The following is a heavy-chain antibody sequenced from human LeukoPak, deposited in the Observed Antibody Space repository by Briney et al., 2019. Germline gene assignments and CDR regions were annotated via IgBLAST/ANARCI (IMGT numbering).Heavy chain of an antibody. CDR3: ARDRSFYGAPWYFDL. Sequence: GGSLRLSCAASGFTFNSYAMSWVRQAPGKGLGWVSAISGTSGNVYYGDSVRGRFTISRDNSKNTLYLQMNSLRAEDTAIYYCARDRSFYGAPWYFDLWGRGTLVTVSS. V-gene: IGHV3-23*01. D-gene: IGHD3-3*02. CDR2: ISGTSGNV. CDR1: GFTFNSYA. J-gene: IGHJ2*01.